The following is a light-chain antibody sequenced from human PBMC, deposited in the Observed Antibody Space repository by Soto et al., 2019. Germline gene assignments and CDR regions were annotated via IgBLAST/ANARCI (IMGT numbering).Light chain of an antibody. J-gene: IGLJ2*01. Sequence: QSVLTQPPSASGTPGQRVTISCSGSSSNIGSNYVYWYQQLPGTAPKLRIYRNNQRPSGVPDRFSGSKSGTSASLAISGLRSEDEADYYCAAWDDSLSGLVVVGGGTKPTVL. CDR2: RNN. CDR3: AAWDDSLSGLVV. CDR1: SSNIGSNY. V-gene: IGLV1-47*01.